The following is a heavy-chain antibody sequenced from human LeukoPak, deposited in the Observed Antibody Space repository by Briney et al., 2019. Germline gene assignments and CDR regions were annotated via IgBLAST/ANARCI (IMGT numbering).Heavy chain of an antibody. J-gene: IGHJ6*02. V-gene: IGHV3-66*01. CDR3: AGAAVVVGAADCYYGLDV. Sequence: GGSLRLSCAPSGFTVRSNYMSWVRQAPGKGLEWVSVIYSGNKIYYADSVKGRVTISRDNSKNTVYLQMNSLRAEDTAVYYCAGAAVVVGAADCYYGLDVWGQGTTVTVSS. D-gene: IGHD2-15*01. CDR2: IYSGNKI. CDR1: GFTVRSNY.